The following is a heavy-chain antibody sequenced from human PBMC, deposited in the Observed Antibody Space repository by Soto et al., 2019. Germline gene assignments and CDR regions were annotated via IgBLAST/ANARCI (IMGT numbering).Heavy chain of an antibody. CDR3: ARRPDAFDI. V-gene: IGHV3-23*01. CDR1: GSTFTDFT. J-gene: IGHJ3*02. CDR2: ISGDGLST. Sequence: GGSLRLSCAGSGSTFTDFTMTWVRQAPGKGLEWVSAISGDGLSTYYAGSVKGRFTISRDNSRTTLYLQMNSLRAEDTAVYYCARRPDAFDIWGRGTMVTVSS.